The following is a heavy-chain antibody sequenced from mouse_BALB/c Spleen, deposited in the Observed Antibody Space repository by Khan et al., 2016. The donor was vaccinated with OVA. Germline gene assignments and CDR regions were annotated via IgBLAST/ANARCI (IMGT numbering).Heavy chain of an antibody. J-gene: IGHJ4*01. D-gene: IGHD2-10*01. Sequence: VKLLESGPGLVAPSQSLSITCTISGFSLTNYGVHWVRQPPGKGLEWLVVIWSDGSTTYNSALKSRLSISKDNSKSQAFLKINSLQTDDTAMYFCARQPYYHYNIMDYWGQGTSVTVSS. V-gene: IGHV2-6-1*01. CDR2: IWSDGST. CDR1: GFSLTNYG. CDR3: ARQPYYHYNIMDY.